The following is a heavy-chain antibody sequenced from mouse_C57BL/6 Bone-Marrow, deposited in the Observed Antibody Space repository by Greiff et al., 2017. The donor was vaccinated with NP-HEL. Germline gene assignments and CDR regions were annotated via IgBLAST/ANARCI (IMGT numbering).Heavy chain of an antibody. CDR1: GYTFTSYW. J-gene: IGHJ4*01. CDR2: IYPGSGST. CDR3: AREGYAMDY. V-gene: IGHV1-55*01. Sequence: QVQLQQPGAELVKPGASVKMSCKASGYTFTSYWITWVKQRPGQGLEWIGDIYPGSGSTNYNEKFKSKATLTVDTPSSTAYMQLSSLTSEDSAVYYCAREGYAMDYWGQGTSVTVSS.